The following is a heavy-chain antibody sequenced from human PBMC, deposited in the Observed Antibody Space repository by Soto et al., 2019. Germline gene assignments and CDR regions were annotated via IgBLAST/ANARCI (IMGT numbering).Heavy chain of an antibody. CDR3: AKGHRYCSSTSCYTIDS. CDR1: GFTFGSHA. CDR2: TSYEGSTK. J-gene: IGHJ4*02. Sequence: GGSLRLSCAASGFTFGSHAMHWVRQAPGKGLEWVAVTSYEGSTKYDADSVKGRFIISRDNSKNTLYLQMYRLRAEDTALYYCAKGHRYCSSTSCYTIDSWGQGTLVTVSS. V-gene: IGHV3-30*18. D-gene: IGHD2-2*01.